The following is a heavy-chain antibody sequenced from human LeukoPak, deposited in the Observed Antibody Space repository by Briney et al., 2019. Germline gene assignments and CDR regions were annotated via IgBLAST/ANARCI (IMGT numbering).Heavy chain of an antibody. D-gene: IGHD2-8*02. Sequence: GESLKISCQGSGYSFTSYWITWVRQMPGKGLEWMGMIAPTDSYTNYSPSFQGHVTISVDKSISTAYLQWSSLKASDTAMYYCARSTGATGPVDYWGQGTLVTVSS. CDR3: ARSTGATGPVDY. V-gene: IGHV5-10-1*01. CDR1: GYSFTSYW. CDR2: IAPTDSYT. J-gene: IGHJ4*02.